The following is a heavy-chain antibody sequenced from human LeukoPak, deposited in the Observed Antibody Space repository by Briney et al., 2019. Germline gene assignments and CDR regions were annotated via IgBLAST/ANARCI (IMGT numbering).Heavy chain of an antibody. CDR2: VYPSAGTS. V-gene: IGHV1-46*03. D-gene: IGHD3-16*01. Sequence: ASVKVSCKTSGYIFTSYYLHWVRPAPGQGLEWLGVVYPSAGTSDPAQRFRARITLSDDTSTSTVYMELRSLKSEDTAIYFCVREYHGGYFDFWGQGTLVTVSS. CDR3: VREYHGGYFDF. CDR1: GYIFTSYY. J-gene: IGHJ4*02.